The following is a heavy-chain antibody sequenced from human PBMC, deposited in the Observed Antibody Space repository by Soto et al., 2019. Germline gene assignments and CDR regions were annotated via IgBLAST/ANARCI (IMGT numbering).Heavy chain of an antibody. CDR1: GFRFSSYA. D-gene: IGHD3-9*01. V-gene: IGHV3-23*01. J-gene: IGHJ3*02. CDR2: IDGSGDKT. CDR3: AKSIYYDILTGYDAFDI. Sequence: GGSLRLSCATSGFRFSSYAMTWVRQAPGKGLEWVAAIDGSGDKTFYADSVKGRFIISRDNIKNTLYLQMSSLRAEDTAIYYCAKSIYYDILTGYDAFDIWGQGTMVT.